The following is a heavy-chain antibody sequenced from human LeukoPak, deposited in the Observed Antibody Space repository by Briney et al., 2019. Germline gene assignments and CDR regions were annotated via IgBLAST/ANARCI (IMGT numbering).Heavy chain of an antibody. CDR3: TRDSSSGWFSDAFDI. CDR1: GFTFGDYA. Sequence: TGGSLRLSCTASGFTFGDYAMSWVRQAPGKGLEWVGFIRSKAYGGTTEYAASVKGRFTISRDDSKSIAYLQMNSLKTEDTAVYYCTRDSSSGWFSDAFDIWGQGTMVTVSS. J-gene: IGHJ3*02. D-gene: IGHD6-19*01. V-gene: IGHV3-49*04. CDR2: IRSKAYGGTT.